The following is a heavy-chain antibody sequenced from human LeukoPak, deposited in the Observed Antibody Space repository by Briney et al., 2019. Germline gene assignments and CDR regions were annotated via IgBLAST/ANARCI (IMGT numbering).Heavy chain of an antibody. V-gene: IGHV3-48*01. Sequence: GGSLRLSCAASGFTFSSYSMNWVRQAPGKGLEWVSYISSSSSTIYYADSVKGRFTISRGNAKNSLYLQMNSRRAEDTAVYYCARTLLYYYDSSGLHPWGQGTLVTVSS. D-gene: IGHD3-22*01. CDR1: GFTFSSYS. J-gene: IGHJ5*02. CDR2: ISSSSSTI. CDR3: ARTLLYYYDSSGLHP.